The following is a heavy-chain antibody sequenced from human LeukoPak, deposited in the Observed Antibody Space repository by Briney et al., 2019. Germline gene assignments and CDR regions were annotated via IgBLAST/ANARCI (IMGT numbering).Heavy chain of an antibody. CDR1: GDSISSGGY. CDR2: INYGVNT. CDR3: VRDGPSRALYL. D-gene: IGHD2-2*02. V-gene: IGHV4-31*03. Sequence: SETLSLTCTVSGDSISSGGYWSWIRHKPGQGLEWIGCINYGVNTFSIPALQSRVTTSVDTSKNQFSLKLNSVTAADTAVYYCVRDGPSRALYLWGQGTLVTVSS. J-gene: IGHJ4*02.